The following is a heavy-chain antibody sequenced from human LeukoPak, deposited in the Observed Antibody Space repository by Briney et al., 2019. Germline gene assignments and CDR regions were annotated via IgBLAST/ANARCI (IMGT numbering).Heavy chain of an antibody. CDR1: GGSISSYY. CDR2: IYYSGST. J-gene: IGHJ6*04. CDR3: ARGDSSNNYYYYGMDV. Sequence: PSETLSLTCTVSGGSISSYYWSWIRQPPGKGLEWIGYIYYSGSTNYNPSLKSRVTISVDTSKNQFSLKLSSVTAADKAVYYCARGDSSNNYYYYGMDVWGKGTTVTVSS. D-gene: IGHD1/OR15-1a*01. V-gene: IGHV4-59*01.